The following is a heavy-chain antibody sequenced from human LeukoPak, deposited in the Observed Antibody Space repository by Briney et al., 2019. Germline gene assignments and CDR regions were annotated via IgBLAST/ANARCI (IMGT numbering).Heavy chain of an antibody. V-gene: IGHV1-2*02. D-gene: IGHD4-17*01. Sequence: ASVKVSCKASGYTFTGYYMHWVRQAPGQGLEWMGWINPNSGGTNYAQKFQGRVTMTRDTSISTAYMELSRLRSDDTTVYYCARDMVYGDYDLYCMDVWGQGTTVTVSS. CDR3: ARDMVYGDYDLYCMDV. CDR2: INPNSGGT. CDR1: GYTFTGYY. J-gene: IGHJ6*02.